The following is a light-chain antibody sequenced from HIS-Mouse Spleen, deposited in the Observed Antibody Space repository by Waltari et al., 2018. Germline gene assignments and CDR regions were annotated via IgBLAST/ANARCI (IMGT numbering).Light chain of an antibody. CDR1: SSNIGSNH. CDR3: AAWDDSLSGPV. J-gene: IGLJ3*02. Sequence: QSVLTQPPSASGTPGQRVIISFSGSSSNIGSNHVYWYQQLPGTAPKLLSYSNNQRPSGVPDRFSGSKSGTSASLAISGLRSEDEADYYCAAWDDSLSGPVFGGGTKLTVL. V-gene: IGLV1-47*01. CDR2: SNN.